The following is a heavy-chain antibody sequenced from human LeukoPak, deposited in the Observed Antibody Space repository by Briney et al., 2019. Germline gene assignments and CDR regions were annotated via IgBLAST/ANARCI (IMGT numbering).Heavy chain of an antibody. CDR3: AKEGPRVVSNWFDP. CDR2: ISASRDIT. D-gene: IGHD2/OR15-2a*01. CDR1: GFNYSSYT. J-gene: IGHJ5*02. V-gene: IGHV3-48*01. Sequence: GGSLRLSCAASGFNYSSYTMNWVRQAPGMGLEWLSYISASRDITYYADSVKGRFTISRDNAKNSLYLQMNSLRAEDTAVYYCAKEGPRVVSNWFDPWGQGTLVTVSS.